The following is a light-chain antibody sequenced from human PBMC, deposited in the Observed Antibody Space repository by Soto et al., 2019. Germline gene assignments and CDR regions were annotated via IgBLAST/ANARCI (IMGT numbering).Light chain of an antibody. J-gene: IGKJ5*01. CDR3: QQRSNGPPIT. Sequence: EIVLTQSPATLSLSPGERATLSCRASQSVSSYLAWYQQKPGQAPRLLIYDASNRATAIPARFSGSGSGTDFTLTISSLEPEDFAVYYCQQRSNGPPITFGQGTRLETK. V-gene: IGKV3-11*01. CDR2: DAS. CDR1: QSVSSY.